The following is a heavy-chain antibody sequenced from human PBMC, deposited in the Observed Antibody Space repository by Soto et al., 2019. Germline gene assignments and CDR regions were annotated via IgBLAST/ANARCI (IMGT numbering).Heavy chain of an antibody. CDR1: GGSISGYY. CDR2: IYYSGST. D-gene: IGHD6-19*01. V-gene: IGHV4-59*01. J-gene: IGHJ4*02. Sequence: SETLSLTCTVSGGSISGYYWSWIRQPPGKGLEWIGYIYYSGSTNYNPSLKRRVTISADTSKNQFSLKLTPVTAADTAVYYCARGGYSSGWNNYFDSWGQGTLVTVSS. CDR3: ARGGYSSGWNNYFDS.